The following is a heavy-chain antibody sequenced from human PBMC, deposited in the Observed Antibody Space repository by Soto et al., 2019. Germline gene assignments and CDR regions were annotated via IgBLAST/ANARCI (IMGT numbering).Heavy chain of an antibody. CDR2: INPNSGGT. Sequence: ASVKVSCKASGYTLTGYYMHWVRQAPGQGLEWMGWINPNSGGTNYAQKFQGWVTMTRDTSISTAYMELSRLRSDDTAVYYCARASYGDYDKFCFQHWGQGTLVTVSS. D-gene: IGHD4-17*01. CDR1: GYTLTGYY. CDR3: ARASYGDYDKFCFQH. V-gene: IGHV1-2*04. J-gene: IGHJ1*01.